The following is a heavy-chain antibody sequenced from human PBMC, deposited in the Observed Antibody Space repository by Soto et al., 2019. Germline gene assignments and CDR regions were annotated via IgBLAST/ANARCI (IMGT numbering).Heavy chain of an antibody. CDR3: AADTTTVTTRFYYYYGMDV. Sequence: SVKVSCKASGFTFTSSAVQWVRQARGQRLEWIGWIVVGSGNTNYAQKFQERVTITRDMSTSTAYMELSSLRSEDTAVYYCAADTTTVTTRFYYYYGMDVWGQGTTVTVSS. CDR2: IVVGSGNT. V-gene: IGHV1-58*01. CDR1: GFTFTSSA. J-gene: IGHJ6*02. D-gene: IGHD4-17*01.